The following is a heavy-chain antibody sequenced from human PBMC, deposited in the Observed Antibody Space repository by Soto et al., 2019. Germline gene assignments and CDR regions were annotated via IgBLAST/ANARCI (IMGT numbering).Heavy chain of an antibody. V-gene: IGHV4-59*08. Sequence: SETLSLTCTVSGGSISSYYWSWIRQPQGKGLEWIGYIYYSGSTNYNPSLKSRVTISVDTSKNQFSLKLSSVTAADTAVYYCARRQYSSSSGYYYYYMDVWGKGTTVTVSS. J-gene: IGHJ6*03. D-gene: IGHD6-6*01. CDR3: ARRQYSSSSGYYYYYMDV. CDR1: GGSISSYY. CDR2: IYYSGST.